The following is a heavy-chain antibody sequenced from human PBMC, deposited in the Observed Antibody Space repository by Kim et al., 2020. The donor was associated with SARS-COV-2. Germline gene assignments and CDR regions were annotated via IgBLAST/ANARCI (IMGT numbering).Heavy chain of an antibody. J-gene: IGHJ6*02. CDR1: GGTFSSYA. D-gene: IGHD3-9*01. CDR3: ARDTKENVVLFSPYGMDV. Sequence: SVKVSCKASGGTFSSYAISWVRQAPGQGLEWMGRIIPILGIANYAQKFQGRVTITADKSTSTAYMELSSLRSEDTAVYYCARDTKENVVLFSPYGMDVWGQGTTVTVSS. CDR2: IIPILGIA. V-gene: IGHV1-69*04.